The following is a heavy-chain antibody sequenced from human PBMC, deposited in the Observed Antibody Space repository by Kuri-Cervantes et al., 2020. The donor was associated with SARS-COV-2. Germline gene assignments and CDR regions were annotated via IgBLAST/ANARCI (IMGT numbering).Heavy chain of an antibody. V-gene: IGHV3-48*02. Sequence: GGSLRLSCAASGFTFSSYSMNWVRQAPGKGPEWVSYISSSSSTIYYADSVKGRFTISRDNAKNSLYLQMNSLRDEDTAVYYCARDGSDDFWGGHELGMDVWGQGTTVTVSS. CDR1: GFTFSSYS. CDR2: ISSSSSTI. J-gene: IGHJ6*02. D-gene: IGHD3-3*01. CDR3: ARDGSDDFWGGHELGMDV.